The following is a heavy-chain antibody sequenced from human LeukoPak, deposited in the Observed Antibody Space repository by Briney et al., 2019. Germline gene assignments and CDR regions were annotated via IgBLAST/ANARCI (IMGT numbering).Heavy chain of an antibody. CDR3: ARALYSGSYYADY. V-gene: IGHV1-8*03. D-gene: IGHD1-26*01. CDR1: GYTFTSYD. J-gene: IGHJ4*02. Sequence: ASVKVSCKASGYTFTSYDINWVRQATGQGLEWMGWVNPNSGNTGYAQKFQGRVTITRNTSISTAYMELSSLRSEDTAVYYCARALYSGSYYADYWGQGTLVTVSS. CDR2: VNPNSGNT.